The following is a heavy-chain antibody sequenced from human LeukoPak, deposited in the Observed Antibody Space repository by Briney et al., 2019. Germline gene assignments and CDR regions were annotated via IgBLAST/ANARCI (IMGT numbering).Heavy chain of an antibody. J-gene: IGHJ5*02. CDR2: INHSGST. Sequence: SETLSLTCAVYGGSFSGYYWSWIRQPPGKGLEWIGEINHSGSTNYNPSLKSRVTISVDTSKNQFSLKLCSVTAADTAVYYCARDPDSSSWYPHWFDPWGQGTLVTVSS. CDR1: GGSFSGYY. CDR3: ARDPDSSSWYPHWFDP. V-gene: IGHV4-34*01. D-gene: IGHD6-13*01.